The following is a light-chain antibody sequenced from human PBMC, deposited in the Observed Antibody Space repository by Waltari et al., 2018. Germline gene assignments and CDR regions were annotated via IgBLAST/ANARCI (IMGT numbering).Light chain of an antibody. Sequence: QSALTQPRSVSGSPGQSVPIPCTGTSSAVGGHDSVPWYQQYPGKGPKLMFYDVSKRPSGVPYRFSASKSGNTASLTISGLQPEDEADYYCCAYAGSYFMVFGGGTRLTVL. CDR3: CAYAGSYFMV. CDR1: SSAVGGHDS. J-gene: IGLJ3*02. V-gene: IGLV2-11*01. CDR2: DVS.